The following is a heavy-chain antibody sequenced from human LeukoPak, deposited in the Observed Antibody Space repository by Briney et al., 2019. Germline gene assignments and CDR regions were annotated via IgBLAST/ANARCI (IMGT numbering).Heavy chain of an antibody. V-gene: IGHV3-21*01. J-gene: IGHJ6*03. Sequence: GGSLRLSCAASGFTFSSYSMNWVRQAPGKGLEWVSSISSSSSYIYYADSVKGRFTISRDNAKNSLYLQMNSLRAEDTAVYYCARDSRGGMPTHYMDVWGKGTTVTVSS. CDR1: GFTFSSYS. CDR3: ARDSRGGMPTHYMDV. D-gene: IGHD3-16*01. CDR2: ISSSSSYI.